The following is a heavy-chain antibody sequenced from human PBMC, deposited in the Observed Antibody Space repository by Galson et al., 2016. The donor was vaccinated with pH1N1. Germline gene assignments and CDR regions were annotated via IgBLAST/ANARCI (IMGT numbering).Heavy chain of an antibody. CDR1: GFTFSSYG. D-gene: IGHD6-19*01. Sequence: SLRLSCATSGFTFSSYGMSWVRQAPGKGLEWVSAVSGSGISTYFADSMKGRFTISRDNSKSTLFLHMNSLRAEDTAIYYCVSPKTAHIPLAGLFHHWGQGALVTVSS. V-gene: IGHV3-23*01. J-gene: IGHJ4*02. CDR2: VSGSGIST. CDR3: VSPKTAHIPLAGLFHH.